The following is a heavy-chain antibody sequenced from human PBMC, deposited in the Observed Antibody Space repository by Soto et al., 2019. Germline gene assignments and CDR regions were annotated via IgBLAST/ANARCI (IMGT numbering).Heavy chain of an antibody. D-gene: IGHD6-13*01. J-gene: IGHJ4*02. CDR3: AKGYSSSWYVSDYFDY. V-gene: IGHV3-23*01. CDR2: ISGSGGST. CDR1: GFTFSSYA. Sequence: GGSLRLSCAASGFTFSSYAMSWVRQAPGKGLEWVSAISGSGGSTYYADSVKGRFTISRDNSKNTPYLQMNSLRAEDTAVCYCAKGYSSSWYVSDYFDYWGQGTLVTVSS.